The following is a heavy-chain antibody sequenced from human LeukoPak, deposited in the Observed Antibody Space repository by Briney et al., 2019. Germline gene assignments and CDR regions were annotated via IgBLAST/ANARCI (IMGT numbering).Heavy chain of an antibody. CDR2: ISAYNGNT. Sequence: ASVKVSCKASGYTFTSYGISWVRQAPGQGLEWMGWISAYNGNTNYAQKLQGRVTMTTDTSTSTAYMELRSLRSDDTAVYYCARGSLGEYYYDSSSYYYLYAEYFQHWGQGTLVTVSS. V-gene: IGHV1-18*01. J-gene: IGHJ1*01. D-gene: IGHD3-22*01. CDR3: ARGSLGEYYYDSSSYYYLYAEYFQH. CDR1: GYTFTSYG.